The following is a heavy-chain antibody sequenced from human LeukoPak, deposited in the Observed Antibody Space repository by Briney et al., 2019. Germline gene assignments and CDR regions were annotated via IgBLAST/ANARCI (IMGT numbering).Heavy chain of an antibody. CDR1: GFTFSSYW. V-gene: IGHV3-7*01. D-gene: IGHD6-13*01. CDR3: ARVKRREAAAGTFGY. J-gene: IGHJ4*02. CDR2: IKQDGSEK. Sequence: GGSLRLSCAASGFTFSSYWMSWVRQAPGKGLEWVANIKQDGSEKYYVDSVKGRFTISRDNARNSLYLQMNSLRAEDTAVYYCARVKRREAAAGTFGYWGQGTLVTVSS.